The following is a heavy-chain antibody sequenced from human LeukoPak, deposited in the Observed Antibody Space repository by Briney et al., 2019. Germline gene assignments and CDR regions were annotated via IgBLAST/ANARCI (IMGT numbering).Heavy chain of an antibody. J-gene: IGHJ6*03. CDR3: ASEYSSGWLDYYYYMDV. CDR1: GFTFSSYE. Sequence: GGSLRLSCAASGFTFSSYEMNWVRQAPGKGLEWVSYISSSGSTIYYADSVKGRFTISRDNAKNSLYLQMNSLRAEDTAVYYCASEYSSGWLDYYYYMDVWGKGTTVTVSS. CDR2: ISSSGSTI. V-gene: IGHV3-48*03. D-gene: IGHD6-19*01.